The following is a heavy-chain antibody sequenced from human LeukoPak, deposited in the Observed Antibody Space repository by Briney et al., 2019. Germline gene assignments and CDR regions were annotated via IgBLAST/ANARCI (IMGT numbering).Heavy chain of an antibody. CDR2: ISSSSSTI. J-gene: IGHJ5*02. CDR1: GFTFSSYS. D-gene: IGHD6-19*01. CDR3: ARESGSGWYP. Sequence: HRGGSLRLSCAASGFTFSSYSMNWVRQAPGKGLEWLSYISSSSSTIYYAGSVKGRFTISRDNAKNSLYLQMNSLRAEDTAVYYCARESGSGWYPWGQGTLVTVSS. V-gene: IGHV3-48*01.